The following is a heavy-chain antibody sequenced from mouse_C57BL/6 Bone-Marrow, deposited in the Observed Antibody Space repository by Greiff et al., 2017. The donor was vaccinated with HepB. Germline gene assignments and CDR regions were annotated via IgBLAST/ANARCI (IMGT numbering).Heavy chain of an antibody. CDR3: ARGYDGSSPYWYFDV. V-gene: IGHV5-17*01. Sequence: EVQRVESGGGLVKPGGSLKLSCAASGFTFSDYGMHWVRQAPEKGLEWVAYISSGSSTIYYADTVKGRFTISRDNAKNTLFLQMTSLRSEDTAMYYCARGYDGSSPYWYFDVWGTGTTVTVSS. D-gene: IGHD1-1*01. CDR1: GFTFSDYG. J-gene: IGHJ1*03. CDR2: ISSGSSTI.